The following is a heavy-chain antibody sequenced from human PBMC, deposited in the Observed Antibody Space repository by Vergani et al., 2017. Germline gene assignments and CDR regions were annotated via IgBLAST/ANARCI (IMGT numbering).Heavy chain of an antibody. CDR3: ARRSIIAAAGTPLDY. Sequence: QVQLQQWGAGLLKPSETLSLTCAVYGGSFSGYYWSWIRQPPGKGLEWIGEINHRGSTNYNPSLKSRVTISVDPSKNQFSLKLSSVTAADTAVYYCARRSIIAAAGTPLDYWGQGTLVTVSS. CDR1: GGSFSGYY. CDR2: INHRGST. V-gene: IGHV4-34*01. J-gene: IGHJ4*02. D-gene: IGHD6-13*01.